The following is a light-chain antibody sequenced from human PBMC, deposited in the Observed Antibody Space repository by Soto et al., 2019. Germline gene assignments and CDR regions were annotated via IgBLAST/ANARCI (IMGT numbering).Light chain of an antibody. CDR1: QGISSY. V-gene: IGKV1-27*01. J-gene: IGKJ1*01. CDR2: AAS. Sequence: DIQMTQSPSSLSESVGDRVTITCRASQGISSYLAWYQQKPGKVPKLLIYAASTLQSGVPSRFSGSGSGTDFTLTISSLQPEDVATYYCQKYNSAPRTFGQGTKVEIK. CDR3: QKYNSAPRT.